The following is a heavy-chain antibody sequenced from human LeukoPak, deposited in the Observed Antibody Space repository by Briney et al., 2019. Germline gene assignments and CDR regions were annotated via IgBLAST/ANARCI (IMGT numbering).Heavy chain of an antibody. Sequence: GGSLRLSCAASGLTFRNYAMHWVRQVPGGRLEWLAVIWFDGTEKYYAASVMGRFTISRDSSESTLYLQMNGLRTEDTAVYYCARVNGPNSGYYYTLDLWGQGTPVTVSS. CDR2: IWFDGTEK. V-gene: IGHV3-33*01. CDR3: ARVNGPNSGYYYTLDL. CDR1: GLTFRNYA. D-gene: IGHD3-22*01. J-gene: IGHJ5*02.